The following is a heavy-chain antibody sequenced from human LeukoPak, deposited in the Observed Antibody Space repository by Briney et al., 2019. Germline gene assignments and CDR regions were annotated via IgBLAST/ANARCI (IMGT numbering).Heavy chain of an antibody. D-gene: IGHD3-3*01. J-gene: IGHJ4*02. Sequence: SETPSLTCAVSGGSISSGGYSWSWIRQPPGKGLEWIGYIYHSGSTYYNPSLKSRVTISVDRSKNQFSLKLSSVTAADTAVYYCARGDFWSGYYFDYWGQGTLVTVSS. V-gene: IGHV4-30-2*01. CDR1: GGSISSGGYS. CDR2: IYHSGST. CDR3: ARGDFWSGYYFDY.